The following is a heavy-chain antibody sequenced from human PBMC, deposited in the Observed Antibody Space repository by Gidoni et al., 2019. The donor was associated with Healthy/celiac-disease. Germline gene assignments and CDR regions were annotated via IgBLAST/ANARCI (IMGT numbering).Heavy chain of an antibody. CDR3: ASGEKGRPVPLDY. CDR1: DGTSSSYA. Sequence: QVQLVQSGAEVQKPGASVKVSCKASDGTSSSYASSWVRQAPGQGLEWMGGIIPIFGTANYAQKFQGRVTITADKSTSTAYMELSSLRSEDTAVYYCASGEKGRPVPLDYWGQGTLVTVSS. CDR2: IIPIFGTA. D-gene: IGHD2-21*01. J-gene: IGHJ4*02. V-gene: IGHV1-69*06.